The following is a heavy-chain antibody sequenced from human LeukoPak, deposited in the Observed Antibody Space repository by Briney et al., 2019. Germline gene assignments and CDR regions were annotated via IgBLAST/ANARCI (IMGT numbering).Heavy chain of an antibody. CDR2: IWYDGSNR. Sequence: PGRSLRLSCAASGFTFSSYGMHWVRQAPGKGLEWVAVIWYDGSNRYYADSVKGRFTISRDNSKNTLYLQMNSLRVEDTAVYYCARDKRGDGYNYPSFDYWGQGTLVTVSS. D-gene: IGHD5-24*01. V-gene: IGHV3-33*01. CDR1: GFTFSSYG. J-gene: IGHJ4*02. CDR3: ARDKRGDGYNYPSFDY.